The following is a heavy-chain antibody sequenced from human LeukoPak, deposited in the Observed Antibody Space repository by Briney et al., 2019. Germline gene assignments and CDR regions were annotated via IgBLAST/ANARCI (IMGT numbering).Heavy chain of an antibody. D-gene: IGHD2-15*01. CDR2: ITASGGST. V-gene: IGHV3-23*01. Sequence: GGSLRLSCAASGFTFSSYAMSWVRQAPGKGLEWVSTITASGGSTYYADSVKGRLTISRDNSKNTLYLQMNSLRAEDTSVYYCAKGVTYSLDYWGQGTLVTVSS. J-gene: IGHJ4*02. CDR1: GFTFSSYA. CDR3: AKGVTYSLDY.